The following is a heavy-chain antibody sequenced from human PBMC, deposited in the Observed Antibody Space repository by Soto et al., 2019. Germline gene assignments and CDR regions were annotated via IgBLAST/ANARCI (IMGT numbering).Heavy chain of an antibody. J-gene: IGHJ4*02. D-gene: IGHD2-15*01. Sequence: PGESLKISCKGSGYTFTSYWIGWVRQMPGEGLEWMGVIYPSDSDIRYSPSFQGKVTISADKSITTAYLQWSSLKAADTAMYYSVRSGASSGRFSDYWGQGTLVTVSS. CDR2: IYPSDSDI. CDR3: VRSGASSGRFSDY. V-gene: IGHV5-51*01. CDR1: GYTFTSYW.